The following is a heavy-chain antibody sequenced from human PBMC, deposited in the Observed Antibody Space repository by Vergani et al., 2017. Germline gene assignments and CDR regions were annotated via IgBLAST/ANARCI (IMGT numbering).Heavy chain of an antibody. D-gene: IGHD3-10*01. V-gene: IGHV4-59*01. CDR1: GGSMSGYY. CDR2: MYHSGST. CDR3: GRVSDCYGLGSRLLDL. Sequence: QVRLQESGPGLVKPSETLSLTCSVSGGSMSGYYWSWIRQPPRKELEWIGSMYHSGSTNYNTSLETRVTISGVTSKDQFSLKLNSVTAADTAVYYCGRVSDCYGLGSRLLDLWGQGILVTVSS. J-gene: IGHJ5*02.